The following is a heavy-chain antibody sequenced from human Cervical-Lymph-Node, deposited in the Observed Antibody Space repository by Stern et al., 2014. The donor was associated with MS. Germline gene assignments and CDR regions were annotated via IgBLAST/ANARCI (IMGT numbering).Heavy chain of an antibody. CDR1: GYTFTSYW. CDR3: ARQRYFDY. Sequence: EVQLVQSGPEVKRPGESLKISCQASGYTFTSYWIGGVRQMPGKGLEWIAIIFPGGSEIRYSPSFQGQFPIPADKSSSTAYLQWNNLKASDTAIYYCARQRYFDYWGQGTLVTVSS. V-gene: IGHV5-51*01. CDR2: IFPGGSEI. J-gene: IGHJ4*02.